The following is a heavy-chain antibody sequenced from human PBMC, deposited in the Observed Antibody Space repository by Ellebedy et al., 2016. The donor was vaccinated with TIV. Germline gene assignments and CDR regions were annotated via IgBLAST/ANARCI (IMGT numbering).Heavy chain of an antibody. V-gene: IGHV4-38-2*02. Sequence: MPSETLSLTCTVSGFSISSGYFWGWIRQPPGKGLEWIGSFYHSGSTHYNPSLKSRVAISGDTSKNQFSLKLNSVTAADTAVYYCARDRNMLRGVVAYWGQGTLVTVSS. CDR3: ARDRNMLRGVVAY. D-gene: IGHD3-10*01. CDR2: FYHSGST. J-gene: IGHJ4*02. CDR1: GFSISSGYF.